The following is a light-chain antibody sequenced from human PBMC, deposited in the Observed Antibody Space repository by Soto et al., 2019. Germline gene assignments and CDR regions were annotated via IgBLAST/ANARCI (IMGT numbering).Light chain of an antibody. CDR1: SSDVGGYDY. J-gene: IGLJ2*01. Sequence: QSALTQPRSVSRSPGQSVTISCTGTSSDVGGYDYVSWYQQHPGKAPKLMIYDVSKRPSGVPDRFSGSKSGNTASLTISGLQAEDEADYYCCSYAGGDTFHVVFGGGTQLTVL. CDR3: CSYAGGDTFHVV. V-gene: IGLV2-11*01. CDR2: DVS.